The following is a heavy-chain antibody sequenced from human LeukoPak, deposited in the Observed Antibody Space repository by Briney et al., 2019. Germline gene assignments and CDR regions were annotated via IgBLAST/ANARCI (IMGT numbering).Heavy chain of an antibody. D-gene: IGHD3-9*01. J-gene: IGHJ5*02. CDR1: GFTVSSNY. CDR3: ARVIYDILTGPMWFDP. V-gene: IGHV3-53*01. CDR2: IYSGGST. Sequence: PGGSLRLSCAASGFTVSSNYMSWVRQAPGEGLEWVSVIYSGGSTYYADSVKGRFTISRDNSKNTLYLQMNSLRAEDTAVYYCARVIYDILTGPMWFDPWGQGTLVTVSS.